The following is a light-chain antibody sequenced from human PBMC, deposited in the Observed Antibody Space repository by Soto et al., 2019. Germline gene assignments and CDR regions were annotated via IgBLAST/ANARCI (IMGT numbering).Light chain of an antibody. Sequence: DIQMTQSPSSLSASVGDRVTITCRASQSISSYLNWYQQKPGKAPKLLIYAASSLQSGVPSRFSGSGSGTEFTLTISSLQPEDFATYYCQQYNSYSPWTFGQGTKVDI. CDR1: QSISSY. J-gene: IGKJ1*01. V-gene: IGKV1-39*01. CDR3: QQYNSYSPWT. CDR2: AAS.